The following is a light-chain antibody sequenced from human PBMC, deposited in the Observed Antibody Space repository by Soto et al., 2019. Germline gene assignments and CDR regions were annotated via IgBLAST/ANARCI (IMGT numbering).Light chain of an antibody. V-gene: IGKV3-11*01. J-gene: IGKJ1*01. CDR2: ETS. CDR3: QQRSSWPRT. Sequence: EIVLTQSPATLSLSPGERATLSCRASQSVGSYLTWYQQKPGQAPRLLIYETSKRATGIPARFSGSGSGTDFTLTIRSLEPEDFAVYYCQQRSSWPRTFGQGTKVDIK. CDR1: QSVGSY.